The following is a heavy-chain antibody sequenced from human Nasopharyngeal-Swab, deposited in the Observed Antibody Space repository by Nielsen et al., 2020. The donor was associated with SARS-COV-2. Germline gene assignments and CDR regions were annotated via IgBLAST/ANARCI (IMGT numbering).Heavy chain of an antibody. D-gene: IGHD1-26*01. J-gene: IGHJ4*02. V-gene: IGHV5-51*01. CDR1: GYIFNNSM. CDR2: IIGLDSDT. CDR3: ARRTALSYWHCDY. Sequence: GASLKFSRKGHGYIFNNSMICWVLQLPKKRMELIGIIIGLDSDTNYSPSFQGQNNISADMSINIAYLQWSGLKPSDTAMYYCARRTALSYWHCDYWGQGTLVTV.